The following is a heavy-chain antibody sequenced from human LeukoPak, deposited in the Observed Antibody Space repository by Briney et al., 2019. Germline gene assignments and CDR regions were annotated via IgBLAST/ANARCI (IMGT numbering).Heavy chain of an antibody. J-gene: IGHJ4*02. V-gene: IGHV5-51*01. Sequence: GESLQISCQGSGSTFTSHWIGWVRQMPGKGLEWMGIIYPGDFDTRYSPSFQGQVTISADKSISTAYLQWSSLKASDTAMYYCARVSTPSAYDPFDFWGQGTLVTVSS. D-gene: IGHD5-12*01. CDR2: IYPGDFDT. CDR1: GSTFTSHW. CDR3: ARVSTPSAYDPFDF.